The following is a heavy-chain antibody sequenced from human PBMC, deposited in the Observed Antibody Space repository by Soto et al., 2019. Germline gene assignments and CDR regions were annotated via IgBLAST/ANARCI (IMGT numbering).Heavy chain of an antibody. CDR3: AKIRPRGASFDI. V-gene: IGHV4-59*03. D-gene: IGHD1-26*01. CDR1: GASITSYY. Sequence: SETLSLTCTVSGASITSYYWSWIRQTPGKEPEWIGYMYYSGLTNSKPSLKSRVTMSLDTSKNQFSLNLNSVTAADTAVYFCAKIRPRGASFDIWGPGTMVT. CDR2: MYYSGLT. J-gene: IGHJ3*02.